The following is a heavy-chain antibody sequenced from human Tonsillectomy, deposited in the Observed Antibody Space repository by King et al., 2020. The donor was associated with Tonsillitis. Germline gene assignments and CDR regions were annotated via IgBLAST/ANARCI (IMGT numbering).Heavy chain of an antibody. Sequence: VQLVESGGGVVQPGRSLRLSCAASGFTFSIYTMHWVRQAPGKGLEWVAAISYDGNNEYYADSVKGRFTISRDSPKHTLYLQMNSLRPEDTAVYYCDRDQFLYDNDAFDIWGQGTMVIVSS. CDR2: ISYDGNNE. D-gene: IGHD3-22*01. V-gene: IGHV3-30-3*01. CDR1: GFTFSIYT. CDR3: DRDQFLYDNDAFDI. J-gene: IGHJ3*02.